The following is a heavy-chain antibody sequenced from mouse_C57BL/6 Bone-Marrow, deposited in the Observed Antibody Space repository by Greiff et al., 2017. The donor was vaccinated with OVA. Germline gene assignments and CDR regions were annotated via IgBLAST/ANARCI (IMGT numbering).Heavy chain of an antibody. D-gene: IGHD4-1*01. Sequence: QVQLQQSGPELVKPGASVKLSCKASGYTFTSYDINWVKQRPGQGLEWIGWIYPRDGSTTYNEKFKGKATLPVDTSSSTAYMELHSLTSDDSAVYFWAELVCYFDVWGKGTTVTVSS. J-gene: IGHJ1*03. CDR3: AELVCYFDV. CDR2: IYPRDGST. CDR1: GYTFTSYD. V-gene: IGHV1-85*01.